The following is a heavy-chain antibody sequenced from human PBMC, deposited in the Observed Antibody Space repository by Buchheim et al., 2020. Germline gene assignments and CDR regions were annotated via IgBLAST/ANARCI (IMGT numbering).Heavy chain of an antibody. Sequence: EVELFESGGGLVQPGGSLRLSCAASGFTFSSYAMTWVRQAPGMGLEWVSAISGGGFTTYYADSVKGRFTISRDNSRNTLYLQMNSLRAEDTAIYYCAKGESEAGELRGDYWGQGTL. CDR1: GFTFSSYA. CDR3: AKGESEAGELRGDY. CDR2: ISGGGFTT. D-gene: IGHD6-19*01. V-gene: IGHV3-23*01. J-gene: IGHJ4*02.